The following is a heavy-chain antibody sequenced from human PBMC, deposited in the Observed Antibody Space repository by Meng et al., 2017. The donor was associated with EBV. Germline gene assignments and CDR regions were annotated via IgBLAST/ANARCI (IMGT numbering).Heavy chain of an antibody. J-gene: IGHJ4*02. CDR2: LIPMSVEP. V-gene: IGHV1-69*01. D-gene: IGHD3-10*01. CDR1: GGTLSRNA. CDR3: AGESGRGFTLDY. Sequence: VAVQQVGDGVGRPGSLVRVSCRTPGGTLSRNAVTPVRQDPGQGLGWMGWLIPMSVEPHYAQKFQDVVTIVADESTSTHSMELNNLIIEDTAMYYCAGESGRGFTLDYWGQGTLVTVSS.